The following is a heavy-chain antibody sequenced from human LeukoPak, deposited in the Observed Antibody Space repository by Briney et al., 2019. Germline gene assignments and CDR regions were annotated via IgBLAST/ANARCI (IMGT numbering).Heavy chain of an antibody. V-gene: IGHV1-2*02. CDR1: KYTFTGYY. CDR3: ARTSLYYDSSGYSTDAFDI. J-gene: IGHJ3*02. CDR2: INPNSGGT. D-gene: IGHD3-22*01. Sequence: ASVKVSCRASKYTFTGYYMHWVRQAPGQGLEWMGWINPNSGGTNYAQKFQGRVTMTRDTSISTAYMELSRLRSDDTAVYYCARTSLYYDSSGYSTDAFDIWGQGTMVTVSS.